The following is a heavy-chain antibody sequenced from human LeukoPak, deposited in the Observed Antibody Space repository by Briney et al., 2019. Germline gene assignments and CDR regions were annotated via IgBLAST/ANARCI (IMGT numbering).Heavy chain of an antibody. CDR1: GFTFSNFW. D-gene: IGHD6-13*01. Sequence: GGSLRLSCEASGFTFSNFWMTWVRQTPGKGLERVANIKKDGSETYYVESVRGRFSISRDNAKNSVYLEMNSLRAEDTAVYFCVRDRGWQQFDYWGQGTLVTVSS. CDR2: IKKDGSET. J-gene: IGHJ4*02. V-gene: IGHV3-7*01. CDR3: VRDRGWQQFDY.